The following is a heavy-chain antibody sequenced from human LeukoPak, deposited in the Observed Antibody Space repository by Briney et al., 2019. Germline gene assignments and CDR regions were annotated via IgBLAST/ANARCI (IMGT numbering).Heavy chain of an antibody. CDR1: GGSFSGYY. CDR2: INHSGST. Sequence: PSETLSLTCAVYGGSFSGYYWSWIRQPPGKGLEWIGEINHSGSTNYNPSLKSRVTISVDTSKNQFSLKLSSVTAADTAVYYCARGGPYWFDPWGQGTLVTVSS. CDR3: ARGGPYWFDP. J-gene: IGHJ5*02. V-gene: IGHV4-34*01.